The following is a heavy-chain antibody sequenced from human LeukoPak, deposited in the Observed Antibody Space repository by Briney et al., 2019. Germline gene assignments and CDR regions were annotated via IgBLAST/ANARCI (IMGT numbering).Heavy chain of an antibody. D-gene: IGHD6-19*01. CDR2: INPNSGGT. J-gene: IGHJ4*02. CDR1: GYTFTGYY. Sequence: ASVKVSCKVSGYTFTGYYMHWVRQAPGQGLEWMGWINPNSGGTNYAQKFQGRVTMTRDTSISTAYMELSRLRSDDTAVYYCAREAYSSGWDWYYWGQGTLVTVSS. V-gene: IGHV1-2*02. CDR3: AREAYSSGWDWYY.